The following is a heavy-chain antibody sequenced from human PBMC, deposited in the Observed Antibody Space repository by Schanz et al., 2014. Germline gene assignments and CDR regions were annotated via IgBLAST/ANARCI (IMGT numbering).Heavy chain of an antibody. V-gene: IGHV1-18*01. D-gene: IGHD3-10*01. J-gene: IGHJ4*02. CDR2: ISGYNGDT. CDR3: ARDRVSFVRGPLGVD. Sequence: QVQLVQSGAEVKKPGASVRVSCKASGYSFTTYDVNWVRQATGQGLEWMGWISGYNGDTNYAPKFQDRVTMTTDTATGITSLELRNLKSDDTAGYYCARDRVSFVRGPLGVDWGQGTQVIVSS. CDR1: GYSFTTYD.